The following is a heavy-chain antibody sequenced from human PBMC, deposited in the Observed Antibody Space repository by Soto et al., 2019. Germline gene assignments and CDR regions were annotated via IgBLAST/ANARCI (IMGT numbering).Heavy chain of an antibody. Sequence: GGSLSHSCAASEFTFDDYAMHWVRQAPGNGLEWVSGISWNSGSIGYADSVKGRFTISRDNAKNSLYLQMNSLRAEDTALYYCAKDLSPYIAAAGTPADGMDVWGQGTTVTVAS. D-gene: IGHD6-13*01. CDR1: EFTFDDYA. CDR3: AKDLSPYIAAAGTPADGMDV. J-gene: IGHJ6*02. V-gene: IGHV3-9*01. CDR2: ISWNSGSI.